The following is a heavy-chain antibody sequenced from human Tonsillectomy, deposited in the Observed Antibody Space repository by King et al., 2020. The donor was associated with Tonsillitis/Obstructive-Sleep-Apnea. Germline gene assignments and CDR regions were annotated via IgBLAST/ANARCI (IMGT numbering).Heavy chain of an antibody. Sequence: VQLVESGGGVVQPGRSLRLSCAASGFTFSSYGMHWVRQAPGKGLEWVAVISYDGSNKYYADSVKGRFTISRDNSKNTLYLQMNSLRAEDTAVYYCAKGHMVRAYYFYYWGQGTLVTVSS. D-gene: IGHD3-10*01. CDR1: GFTFSSYG. CDR3: AKGHMVRAYYFYY. V-gene: IGHV3-30*18. CDR2: ISYDGSNK. J-gene: IGHJ4*02.